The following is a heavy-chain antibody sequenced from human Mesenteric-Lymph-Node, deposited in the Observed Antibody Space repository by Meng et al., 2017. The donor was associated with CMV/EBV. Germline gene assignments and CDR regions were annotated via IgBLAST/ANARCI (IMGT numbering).Heavy chain of an antibody. CDR2: ISSSGSTI. D-gene: IGHD3-22*01. Sequence: SLKISCAASGFTFSSYEMNWVRQAPGKGLEWVSYISSSGSTIYYADSVKGRFTISRDNSKNTLYLQMNSLRAEDTAVYYCARDSAYYDRYDAFDIWGQGTMVTVSS. J-gene: IGHJ3*02. CDR3: ARDSAYYDRYDAFDI. CDR1: GFTFSSYE. V-gene: IGHV3-48*03.